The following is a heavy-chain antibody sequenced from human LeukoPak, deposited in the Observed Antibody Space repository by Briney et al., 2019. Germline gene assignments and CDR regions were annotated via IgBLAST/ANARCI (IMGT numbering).Heavy chain of an antibody. CDR1: GYTFTGYY. D-gene: IGHD3-10*01. Sequence: GASVKVSCKASGYTFTGYYMHWVRQAPGQGLEWMGWINPNSGGTNYAQKFQGRVTMTRDTSISTAYMELSRLRSDDTAVYYCARDSGGSGSYFPDAFDIWGQGTMVTVSS. CDR3: ARDSGGSGSYFPDAFDI. CDR2: INPNSGGT. V-gene: IGHV1-2*02. J-gene: IGHJ3*02.